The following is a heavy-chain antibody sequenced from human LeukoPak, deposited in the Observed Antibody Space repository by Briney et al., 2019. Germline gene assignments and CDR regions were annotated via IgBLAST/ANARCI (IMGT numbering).Heavy chain of an antibody. CDR3: ARGPPFDH. J-gene: IGHJ4*02. CDR1: NGPINNYY. CDR2: IYSSGGT. V-gene: IGHV4-4*07. Sequence: SETLSLTCTVSNGPINNYYWAWIRQPAGKGLEWIGRIYSSGGTNYNPSLESRVSMSVDMSQNHFSLKVKSVTAADTAMYYCARGPPFDHWGQGILVTVSS.